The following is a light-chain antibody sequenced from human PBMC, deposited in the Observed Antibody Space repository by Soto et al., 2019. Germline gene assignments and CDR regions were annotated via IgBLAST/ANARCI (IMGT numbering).Light chain of an antibody. V-gene: IGKV3-11*01. CDR3: QRRSNWPYT. CDR2: DAS. J-gene: IGKJ2*01. Sequence: EIVLTQSPATLSLSPGERATLSCRASQSVSSYLAWYQQQPGQAPSLLLYDASNRATGIPAKFSGSGSGTDFTLTISNLEPEDFAVYYCQRRSNWPYTFCQGTKLEIK. CDR1: QSVSSY.